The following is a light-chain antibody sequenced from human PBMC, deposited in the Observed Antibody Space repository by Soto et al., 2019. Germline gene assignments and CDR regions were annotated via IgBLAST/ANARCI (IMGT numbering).Light chain of an antibody. V-gene: IGKV2D-29*02. Sequence: DVVMTQTPLSLSVAPGQPASISCKSSQSLLHITGETFLFWYLQKPGQSPQLLIYEVSTRVSGVPDRFSGSGSATDFTLEISRVETDDVGVYYCMRSVQPPITFGQGTRLEIK. J-gene: IGKJ5*01. CDR3: MRSVQPPIT. CDR1: QSLLHITGETF. CDR2: EVS.